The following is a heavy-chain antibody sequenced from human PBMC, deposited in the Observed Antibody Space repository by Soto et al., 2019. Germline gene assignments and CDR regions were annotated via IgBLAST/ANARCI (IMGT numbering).Heavy chain of an antibody. J-gene: IGHJ4*02. CDR1: GYTFTGYY. Sequence: XVXXVQSGAEVKKPGASVKVSCKASGYTFTGYYMHWVRQAPGQGLEWMGWINPNSGGTNYAQKFQGXXXXXXXXXXXXXXXXXXXXXXXXXXXXXXXXXRXXXNERXLPXXAXSLDYWGQGTLVT. CDR2: INPNSGGT. V-gene: IGHV1-2*02. CDR3: XXXRXXXNERXLPXXAXSLDY. D-gene: IGHD1-1*01.